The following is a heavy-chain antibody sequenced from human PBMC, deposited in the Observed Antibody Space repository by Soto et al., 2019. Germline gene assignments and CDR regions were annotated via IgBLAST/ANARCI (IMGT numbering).Heavy chain of an antibody. Sequence: ASVKVSCKASGYTLSNYGIIWVRQAPGQGLEWMGWISGDYGNTEYAQNLQGRVTMTTDTSTTTAHMELRSLRPDDTAVYYCARAFGTNNWFDPWGQGTLVTVSS. V-gene: IGHV1-18*01. J-gene: IGHJ5*02. CDR3: ARAFGTNNWFDP. CDR2: ISGDYGNT. D-gene: IGHD3-16*01. CDR1: GYTLSNYG.